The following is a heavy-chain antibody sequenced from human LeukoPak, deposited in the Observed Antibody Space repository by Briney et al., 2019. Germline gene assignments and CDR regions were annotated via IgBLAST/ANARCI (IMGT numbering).Heavy chain of an antibody. CDR1: GYTFTGYY. CDR3: ATDLYYYDSSGYLTPFDY. J-gene: IGHJ4*02. D-gene: IGHD3-22*01. V-gene: IGHV1-2*02. Sequence: ASVKVSCKASGYTFTGYYMHWVRQAPGQGLEWMGWINPNSGGTNYAQKFQGRVTMTRDTSISTAYTELSRLRSDDTAVYYCATDLYYYDSSGYLTPFDYWGQGALVTVSS. CDR2: INPNSGGT.